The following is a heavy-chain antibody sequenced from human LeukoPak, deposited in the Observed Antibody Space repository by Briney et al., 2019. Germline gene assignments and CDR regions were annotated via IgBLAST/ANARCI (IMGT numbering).Heavy chain of an antibody. Sequence: GGSLRLSCAASGFTFSSSWMSWVRQAPGKGLEGVANIKQDGSEKYYVDSVRGRFTISRDNAKNSLYLQMNSLRAEDTAVYYCARQISSLGVITYYFDYWGQGTLVTVSS. CDR1: GFTFSSSW. CDR2: IKQDGSEK. J-gene: IGHJ4*02. V-gene: IGHV3-7*01. CDR3: ARQISSLGVITYYFDY. D-gene: IGHD3-3*01.